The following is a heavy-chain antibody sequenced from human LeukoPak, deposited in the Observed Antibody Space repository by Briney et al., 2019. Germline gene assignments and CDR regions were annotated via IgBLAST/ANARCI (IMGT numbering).Heavy chain of an antibody. CDR2: ISSSSSYI. J-gene: IGHJ4*02. Sequence: GGSLRLSCAASGFTVSSNYMSWVRQAPGKGLEWVSSISSSSSYIYYADSVKGRFTISRDNAKNSLYLQMNSLRAEDTAVYYCAREGMVYASDYWGQGTLVTVSS. V-gene: IGHV3-21*01. D-gene: IGHD2-8*01. CDR1: GFTVSSNY. CDR3: AREGMVYASDY.